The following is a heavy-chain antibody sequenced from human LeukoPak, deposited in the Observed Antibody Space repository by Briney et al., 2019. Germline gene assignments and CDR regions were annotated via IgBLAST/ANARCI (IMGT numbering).Heavy chain of an antibody. CDR3: ATGSHRMGYFDY. V-gene: IGHV1-69*01. CDR2: IIPIFGTA. Sequence: ASVKVSCKASGGTFSSYAISWVRQAPGQGLEWMGGIIPIFGTANYAQKFQGRVTITADESTSTAYMELSSLRSEDTAVYYCATGSHRMGYFDYWGQGTLVTASS. D-gene: IGHD1-26*01. CDR1: GGTFSSYA. J-gene: IGHJ4*02.